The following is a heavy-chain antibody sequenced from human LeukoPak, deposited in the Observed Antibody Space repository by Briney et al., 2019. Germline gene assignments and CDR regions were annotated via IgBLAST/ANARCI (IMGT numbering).Heavy chain of an antibody. CDR3: AIRVAAIRFDP. Sequence: GSLRLSCAASGFTFSSYAMSWVRQAPGKGLEWVSSISGNGGSTYYADSVRGRFTISRDNSKNTLYLLVNSLRAEDTAIYYCAIRVAAIRFDPWGQGTLVTVSS. V-gene: IGHV3-23*01. D-gene: IGHD2-2*02. J-gene: IGHJ5*02. CDR2: ISGNGGST. CDR1: GFTFSSYA.